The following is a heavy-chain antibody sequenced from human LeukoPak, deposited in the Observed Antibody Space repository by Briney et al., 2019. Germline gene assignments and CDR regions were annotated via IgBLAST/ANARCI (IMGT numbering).Heavy chain of an antibody. CDR3: ASRDYGGNFYLI. J-gene: IGHJ4*02. V-gene: IGHV1-24*01. CDR1: GYTLTELS. CDR2: FDPEDGET. D-gene: IGHD4-23*01. Sequence: ASVKVSCKVSGYTLTELSMHWVRQAPGKGLEWMGGFDPEDGETIYAQKFQGRVTMTEDTSTDTACMELSSLRSEDTAVYYCASRDYGGNFYLIWGQGTLVTVSS.